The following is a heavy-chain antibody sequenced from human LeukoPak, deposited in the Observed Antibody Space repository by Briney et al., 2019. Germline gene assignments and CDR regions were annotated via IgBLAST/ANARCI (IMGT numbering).Heavy chain of an antibody. Sequence: SETLSLTCTVSGGSISSYYWSWIRQPAGKGLEWIGRIYTSGSTNYNPSLKSRVTMSVDTSKNQFSLKLSSVTAADTAVYYCARDPSGSGYVYYFDYWGQGTLVTVSS. J-gene: IGHJ4*02. CDR1: GGSISSYY. CDR3: ARDPSGSGYVYYFDY. V-gene: IGHV4-4*07. CDR2: IYTSGST. D-gene: IGHD5-12*01.